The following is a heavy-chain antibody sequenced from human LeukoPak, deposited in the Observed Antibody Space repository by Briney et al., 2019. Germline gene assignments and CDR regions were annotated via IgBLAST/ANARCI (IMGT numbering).Heavy chain of an antibody. D-gene: IGHD1-7*01. J-gene: IGHJ3*02. CDR1: GFTFSSYA. CDR3: ARDSITGTPEGYAFDI. V-gene: IGHV3-30-3*01. CDR2: ISYDGSNK. Sequence: GGSLRLSCAASGFTFSSYAMPWVRQAPGKGLEWVAVISYDGSNKYYADSVKGRFTISRDNSKNTLYLQMNSLRAEDTAVYYCARDSITGTPEGYAFDIWGQGTMVTVSS.